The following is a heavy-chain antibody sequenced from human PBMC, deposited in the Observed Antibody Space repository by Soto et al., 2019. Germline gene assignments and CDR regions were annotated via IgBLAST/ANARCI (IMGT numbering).Heavy chain of an antibody. Sequence: TSETLSLTCAVYGGSFSGYYWSWIRQPPGKGLEWIGEINHSGSTNYNPSLKSRVTISVDTSKNQFSLKLSSVTAADTAVYYCARGGGYSYGFRFYGMDVWGQGTTVTVSS. CDR2: INHSGST. J-gene: IGHJ6*02. CDR1: GGSFSGYY. V-gene: IGHV4-34*01. D-gene: IGHD5-18*01. CDR3: ARGGGYSYGFRFYGMDV.